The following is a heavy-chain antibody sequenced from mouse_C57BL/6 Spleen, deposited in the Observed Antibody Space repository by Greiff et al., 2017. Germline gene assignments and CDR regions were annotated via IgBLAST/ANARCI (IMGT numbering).Heavy chain of an antibody. V-gene: IGHV1-52*01. J-gene: IGHJ1*03. D-gene: IGHD1-1*01. Sequence: QVQLQQPGAELVRPGSSVKLSCKASGYTFTSYWMHWVKQRPIQGLEWIGNIDPSDSDTHYNQKFKDKATLTVDKSSSTAYMQLSSLTSEDSAIYYCARVATGKGDFGVWGTGTTVTVSS. CDR1: GYTFTSYW. CDR2: IDPSDSDT. CDR3: ARVATGKGDFGV.